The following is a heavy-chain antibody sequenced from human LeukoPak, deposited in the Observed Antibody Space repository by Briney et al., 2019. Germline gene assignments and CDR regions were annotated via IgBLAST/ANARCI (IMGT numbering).Heavy chain of an antibody. CDR1: VSIFSDYS. V-gene: IGHV1-2*02. CDR2: ISRRSGAT. Sequence: ASVKVSCKASVSIFSDYSMHWVRQVPGRGFEWMGWISRRSGATKIAQKFQGRVTLTRDKSISTAYMELTNLASDDTAVDYCVSWAGCNSDVASFDFWGQGTLVLVSS. CDR3: VSWAGCNSDVASFDF. D-gene: IGHD2/OR15-2a*01. J-gene: IGHJ4*02.